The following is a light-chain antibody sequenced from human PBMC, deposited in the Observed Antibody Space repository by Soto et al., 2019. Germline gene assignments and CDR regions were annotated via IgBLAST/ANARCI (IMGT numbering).Light chain of an antibody. CDR2: DAS. CDR3: QHYDAYPIT. J-gene: IGKJ5*01. V-gene: IGKV1-5*01. Sequence: DIPMTPSPSPLSSSLGDRVTITCPASQSASTFLAWYQQKPGKAPKLLIYDASNLETGVPSRFSGSGSGTEFTLTISSLQPDDFATYYCQHYDAYPITFGQGTRLEIK. CDR1: QSASTF.